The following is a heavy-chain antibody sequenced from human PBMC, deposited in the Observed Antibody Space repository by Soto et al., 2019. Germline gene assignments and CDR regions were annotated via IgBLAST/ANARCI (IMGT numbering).Heavy chain of an antibody. CDR1: GFTFDDYA. Sequence: EVQLVETGGGLVQPGRSLRLSCAASGFTFDDYAMHWVRQAPGKGLEWVSGISGNSGSIGYADSVKGRFTISRDNAKNSLYLQMNSLRAEDTALYYCAKDAITQVRGVISYYGMDVWGQGTTVTVSS. J-gene: IGHJ6*02. V-gene: IGHV3-9*01. CDR3: AKDAITQVRGVISYYGMDV. CDR2: ISGNSGSI. D-gene: IGHD3-10*01.